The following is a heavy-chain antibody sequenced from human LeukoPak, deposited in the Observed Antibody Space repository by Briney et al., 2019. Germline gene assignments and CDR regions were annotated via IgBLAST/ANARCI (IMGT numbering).Heavy chain of an antibody. D-gene: IGHD1-26*01. CDR1: GFTVSSNY. Sequence: GGSLRLSCAASGFTVSSNYMSWVRQAPGKGLEWVSVIYSGGSTYYADSVKGRFTISRDNSKNTLYLQMSSLRAEDTAVYYCARAEWEPYFDYWGQGTLVTVSS. J-gene: IGHJ4*02. V-gene: IGHV3-53*01. CDR2: IYSGGST. CDR3: ARAEWEPYFDY.